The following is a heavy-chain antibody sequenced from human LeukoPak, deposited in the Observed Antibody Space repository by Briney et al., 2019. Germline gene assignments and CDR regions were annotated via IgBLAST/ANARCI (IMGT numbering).Heavy chain of an antibody. Sequence: GASVEVSCKVSGYTLTELSMHWVRQAPGKGLEWMGGFDPEDGETIYAQKFQGRVTMTEDTSTDTAYMELSSLRSEDTAVYYCAILFAVVAATPTLNDYWSQGTLVTVSS. CDR3: AILFAVVAATPTLNDY. D-gene: IGHD2-15*01. V-gene: IGHV1-24*01. CDR2: FDPEDGET. J-gene: IGHJ4*02. CDR1: GYTLTELS.